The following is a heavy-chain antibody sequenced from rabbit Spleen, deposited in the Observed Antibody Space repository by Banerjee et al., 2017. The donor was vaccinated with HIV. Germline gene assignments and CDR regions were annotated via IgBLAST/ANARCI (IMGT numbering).Heavy chain of an antibody. CDR3: ARDSHYFNL. J-gene: IGHJ4*01. V-gene: IGHV1S43*01. CDR1: GLDFNTNYW. CDR2: IVTDSGNT. Sequence: QQQLEESGGGLVKPGGTLTLTCTASGLDFNTNYWICWVRQAPGKGLEWIGCIVTDSGNTYYASWVNGRFTISRSTSLKTVDLKMTSLTAADTATYFCARDSHYFNLWGPGTLVTVS. D-gene: IGHD4-1*01.